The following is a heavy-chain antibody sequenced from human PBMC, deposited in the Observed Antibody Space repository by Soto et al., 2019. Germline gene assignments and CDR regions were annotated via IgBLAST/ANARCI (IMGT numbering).Heavy chain of an antibody. Sequence: QVQLVQSGAEVKKPGASGKVSCKASGYTFTSYAMPWVRQAPGQRLEWMGWINAGNGNTKYSQTFQGRVTITRDTSASTAYMELRSLRSEDTAVYSCARDVGATGYWGQGTLVTVSS. D-gene: IGHD1-26*01. CDR3: ARDVGATGY. CDR1: GYTFTSYA. V-gene: IGHV1-3*01. CDR2: INAGNGNT. J-gene: IGHJ4*02.